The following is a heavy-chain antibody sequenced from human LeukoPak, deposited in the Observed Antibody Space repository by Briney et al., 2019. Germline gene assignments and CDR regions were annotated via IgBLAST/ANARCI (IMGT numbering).Heavy chain of an antibody. V-gene: IGHV3-21*04. CDR1: GFTFDDYA. J-gene: IGHJ4*02. CDR2: ISSSSSYI. D-gene: IGHD6-19*01. CDR3: ARDEYSSGWYPQDY. Sequence: PGRSLRLSCAASGFTFDDYAMRWARQAPGKGLEWVSSISSSSSYIYYADSVKGRFTISRDNAKTSLYLQMNSLRAEDTALYYCARDEYSSGWYPQDYWGQGTLVTVSS.